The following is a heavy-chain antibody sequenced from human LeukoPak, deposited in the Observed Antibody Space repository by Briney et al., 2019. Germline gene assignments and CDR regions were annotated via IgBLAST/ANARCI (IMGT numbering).Heavy chain of an antibody. Sequence: PSETLCLTCTVSGGSISSQYWTWIRQPPGKGLELIGHIHSSGNSYYSPSLKSRATMSLDTSKNQFSLILSSVTAADTAVYYCARFNLGCTTTSCYVHYWGQGTLVTVSS. V-gene: IGHV4-59*11. CDR1: GGSISSQY. CDR3: ARFNLGCTTTSCYVHY. D-gene: IGHD2-2*01. J-gene: IGHJ4*02. CDR2: IHSSGNS.